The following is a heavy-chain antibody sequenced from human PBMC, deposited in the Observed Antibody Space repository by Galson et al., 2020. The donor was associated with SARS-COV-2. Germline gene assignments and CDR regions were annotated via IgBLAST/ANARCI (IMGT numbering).Heavy chain of an antibody. CDR1: GGSFSGYY. CDR2: INHSGST. V-gene: IGHV4-34*01. Sequence: PSETLSLTCAVYGGSFSGYYWSWIRQPPGKGLEWIGEINHSGSTNYNPSLKSRFTISVDTSKNQFSLKLSSVTAADTAVYYCASAHFGVGTHNWFDPWGQGTLVTVSS. J-gene: IGHJ5*02. D-gene: IGHD3-3*01. CDR3: ASAHFGVGTHNWFDP.